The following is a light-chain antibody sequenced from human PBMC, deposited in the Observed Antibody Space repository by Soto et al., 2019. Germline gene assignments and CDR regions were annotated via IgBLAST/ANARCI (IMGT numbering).Light chain of an antibody. CDR2: EVS. CDR1: SSDVGEYKY. V-gene: IGLV2-8*01. J-gene: IGLJ2*01. Sequence: QSALTQPPSASGSPGQSVTISCTGSSSDVGEYKYVSWYQQRPGEAPELIIYEVSQRAAGIPGRFSGSKSGNTASLTVAGLQAADEADYYYSSYGGFNDVLFGGGTKLTVL. CDR3: SSYGGFNDVL.